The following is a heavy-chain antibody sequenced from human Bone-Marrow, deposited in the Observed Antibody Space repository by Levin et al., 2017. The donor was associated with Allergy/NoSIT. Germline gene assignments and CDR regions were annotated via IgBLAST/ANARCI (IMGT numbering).Heavy chain of an antibody. CDR1: GFNFTVYG. CDR2: IWYDGSKK. J-gene: IGHJ6*02. D-gene: IGHD6-13*01. Sequence: PGGSLRLSCALSGFNFTVYGMHWVRQAPGKGLEWVAVIWYDGSKKYYADSVKGRFTISRDSSKNTLHLQMNNLRADDSAVYFCARIAAAATGPYYYAMDVWGQGTTVTVSS. CDR3: ARIAAAATGPYYYAMDV. V-gene: IGHV3-30*02.